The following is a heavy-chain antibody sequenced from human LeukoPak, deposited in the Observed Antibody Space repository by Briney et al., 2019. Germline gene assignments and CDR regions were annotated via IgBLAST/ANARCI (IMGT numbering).Heavy chain of an antibody. CDR2: IIPILGIA. V-gene: IGHV1-69*04. CDR3: ARGEGISSTSIDY. J-gene: IGHJ4*02. CDR1: GGTFSSYA. Sequence: SVKVSCKTSGGTFSSYAISWVRQAPGQGLEWMGRIIPILGIANYAQKFQGRVTITADKSTSTAYMELSSLRSEDTAVYYCARGEGISSTSIDYWGQGTLVTVSS. D-gene: IGHD2-15*01.